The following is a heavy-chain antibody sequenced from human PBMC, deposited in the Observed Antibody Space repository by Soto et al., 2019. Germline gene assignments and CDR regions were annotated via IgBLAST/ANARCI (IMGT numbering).Heavy chain of an antibody. CDR3: AKARVSGTCYTPLAF. V-gene: IGHV3-30*18. CDR2: ITYDGSFQ. J-gene: IGHJ4*02. Sequence: QVQLVESGGGVFQPGGSLRLSCQASGFNFDNYGMHWVRQAPGKGLEWVAVITYDGSFQYYADSVKGRFTISRDNSTNPLSRQLNTLKPEDTAVYHCAKARVSGTCYTPLAFWGQGTLVTVSS. CDR1: GFNFDNYG. D-gene: IGHD3-16*02.